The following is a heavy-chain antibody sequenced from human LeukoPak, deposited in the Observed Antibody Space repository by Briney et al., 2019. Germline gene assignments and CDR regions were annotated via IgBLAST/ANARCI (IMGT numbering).Heavy chain of an antibody. J-gene: IGHJ4*02. CDR3: ARYRAEGGNLYFDY. V-gene: IGHV4-39*01. D-gene: IGHD4-23*01. Sequence: PSETLSLTCTVSGGSISSSSYYWGWIRQPPGKGLEWIGSIYYSGSTYYNPSLKSRVTISVDTSKNQFSLKLSSVTAADTAVYYCARYRAEGGNLYFDYWGQGTLVTVSS. CDR1: GGSISSSSYY. CDR2: IYYSGST.